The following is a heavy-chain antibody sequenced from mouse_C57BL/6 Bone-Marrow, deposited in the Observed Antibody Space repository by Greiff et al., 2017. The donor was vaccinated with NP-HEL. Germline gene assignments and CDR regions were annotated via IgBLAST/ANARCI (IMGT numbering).Heavy chain of an antibody. V-gene: IGHV2-9*01. CDR2: IWGGGST. D-gene: IGHD1-1*01. CDR1: GFSLTSYG. Sequence: QVQLQQSGPGLVAPSQSLSITCTVSGFSLTSYGVDWVRQPPGKGLEWMGVIWGGGSTNYNSALMSRLSISKDNSKSQVFLKMNSLQTDDTAMYYCAQRWIYYGSSYVDYAMDYWGQGTSVTVSS. CDR3: AQRWIYYGSSYVDYAMDY. J-gene: IGHJ4*01.